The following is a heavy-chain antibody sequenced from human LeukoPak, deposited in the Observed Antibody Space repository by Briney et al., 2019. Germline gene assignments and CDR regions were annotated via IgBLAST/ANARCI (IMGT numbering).Heavy chain of an antibody. Sequence: ASETLSLTCTVSGGSISSYYWSWIRQPPGKGLEWIGYIYYSGSTNYNPSLKSRVTISVGTSKNQFSLKLSSVTAADTAVYYCVRSTYYYGSGSYYADYWGQGTLVTVSS. CDR1: GGSISSYY. V-gene: IGHV4-59*01. J-gene: IGHJ4*02. CDR2: IYYSGST. CDR3: VRSTYYYGSGSYYADY. D-gene: IGHD3-10*01.